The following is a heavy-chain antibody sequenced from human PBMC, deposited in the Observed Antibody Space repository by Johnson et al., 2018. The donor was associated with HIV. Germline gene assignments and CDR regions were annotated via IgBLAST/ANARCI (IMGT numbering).Heavy chain of an antibody. CDR1: GFTFDDYG. D-gene: IGHD4-11*01. V-gene: IGHV3-20*04. CDR2: INWNGGST. CDR3: AKEGSTVI. J-gene: IGHJ3*01. Sequence: MLLVESGGGVVRPGGSLRLSCAASGFTFDDYGMSWVRQAPGTGLEWVSGINWNGGSTGYADSVKGRFTISRDNSKNPLYLQMNSLGAEDTAVYYCAKEGSTVIWGQGKMVTVSS.